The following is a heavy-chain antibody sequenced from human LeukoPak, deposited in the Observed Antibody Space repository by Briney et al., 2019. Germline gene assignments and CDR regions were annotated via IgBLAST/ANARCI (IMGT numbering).Heavy chain of an antibody. CDR1: GGTFSSYA. J-gene: IGHJ4*02. Sequence: SVKVSCKASGGTFSSYAISWVRQAPGQGLEWMGGIIPIFGTANYAQKFQGRVTITADESTSTAYMELSSLRSEDTAVYYCATAPRSRFLEWSSFDYWGQGTLVTVSS. D-gene: IGHD3-3*01. V-gene: IGHV1-69*13. CDR2: IIPIFGTA. CDR3: ATAPRSRFLEWSSFDY.